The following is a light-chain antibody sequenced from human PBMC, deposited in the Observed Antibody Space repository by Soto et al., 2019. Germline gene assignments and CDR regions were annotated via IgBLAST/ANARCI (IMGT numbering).Light chain of an antibody. V-gene: IGLV1-47*01. CDR2: RNN. Sequence: QPVLTQPPSASGTPGQRVTISCSGSSSNIGSNYVYWYQQPPGTAPKLLIYRNNQRPSGVPDRFSGSKSGTSASLAISGLRSEDEADYYCAAWDDSLSVYVVFGGGTKLTVL. CDR1: SSNIGSNY. CDR3: AAWDDSLSVYVV. J-gene: IGLJ2*01.